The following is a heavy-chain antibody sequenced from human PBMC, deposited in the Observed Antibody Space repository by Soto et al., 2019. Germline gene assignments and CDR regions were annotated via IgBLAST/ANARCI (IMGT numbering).Heavy chain of an antibody. Sequence: QVQLVESGGGVVQPGRSLRLSCAASGFTFSSYGMHWVRQAPGKGLEWVAVIWYDGSNKYYADSVKGRFTISRDNSKKKLYRQMNSLRAEDTAVYYWAREGIVVSSMDYWGQGTLVTVSS. J-gene: IGHJ4*02. CDR1: GFTFSSYG. CDR2: IWYDGSNK. V-gene: IGHV3-33*01. CDR3: AREGIVVSSMDY. D-gene: IGHD3-22*01.